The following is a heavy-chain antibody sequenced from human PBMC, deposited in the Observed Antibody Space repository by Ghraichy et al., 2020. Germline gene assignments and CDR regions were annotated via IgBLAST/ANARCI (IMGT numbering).Heavy chain of an antibody. J-gene: IGHJ1*01. CDR3: ARDYYDSSGYPQSNAFQH. CDR1: GFTFSSYW. V-gene: IGHV3-74*01. CDR2: INSDGSGT. D-gene: IGHD3-22*01. Sequence: GGSLRLSCAASGFTFSSYWMHWVRQAPGKGLVWVSRINSDGSGTSYADSVKGRFTISRDNAKNTLYLQMNSLRAEDTAVYYCARDYYDSSGYPQSNAFQHWGQGTLVTVSS.